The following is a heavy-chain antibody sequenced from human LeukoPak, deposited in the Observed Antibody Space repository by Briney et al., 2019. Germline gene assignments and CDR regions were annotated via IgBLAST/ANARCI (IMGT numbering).Heavy chain of an antibody. CDR3: ARVHTLGYCSSTSCYEFDY. CDR1: GFTFSSYS. Sequence: PVGSLRLSCAASGFTFSSYSMNWVRQAPGKGLEWVSSISSSSSYIYYADSVKGRFTISRDNAKNSLYLQMNSLRAEDTAVYYCARVHTLGYCSSTSCYEFDYWGQGTLVTVSS. V-gene: IGHV3-21*01. CDR2: ISSSSSYI. D-gene: IGHD2-2*01. J-gene: IGHJ4*02.